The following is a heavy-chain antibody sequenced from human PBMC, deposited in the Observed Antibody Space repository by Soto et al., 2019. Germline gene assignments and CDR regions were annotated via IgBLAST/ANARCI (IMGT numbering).Heavy chain of an antibody. CDR3: SRDKGERVAYGMDV. Sequence: GGSLRLSCTASGFTVSSSEMNWVRQAPGKGLEWVSYINEDGTTFYADSVKGRFSISRDSAENSPFLRMNSLRADDTAVYYCSRDKGERVAYGMDVWGQGTTVTVSS. CDR2: INEDGTT. CDR1: GFTVSSSE. J-gene: IGHJ6*02. V-gene: IGHV3-48*03. D-gene: IGHD3-16*01.